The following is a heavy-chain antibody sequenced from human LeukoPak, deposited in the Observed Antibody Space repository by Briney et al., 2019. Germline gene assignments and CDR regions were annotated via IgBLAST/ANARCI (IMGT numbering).Heavy chain of an antibody. D-gene: IGHD3-16*02. CDR3: TRERVGVGRLSDLDY. CDR1: GFTFSNYD. V-gene: IGHV3-13*04. J-gene: IGHJ4*02. Sequence: PGGSLRLSCAASGFTFSNYDIHWVRQVTGKRLEWVSSIDTAGNTYYADSVKGRFILSRENVKTSVYLQMDSLGAGDTAVYYCTRERVGVGRLSDLDYWGQGTLVTVPS. CDR2: IDTAGNT.